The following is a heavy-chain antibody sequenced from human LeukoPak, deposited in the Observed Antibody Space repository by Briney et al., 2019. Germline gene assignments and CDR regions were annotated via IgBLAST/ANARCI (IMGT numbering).Heavy chain of an antibody. V-gene: IGHV3-9*01. D-gene: IGHD5-18*01. CDR1: GFTFDDYA. CDR2: ISWNSGSI. Sequence: PGRPLRLSCAASGFTFDDYAMHWVRQAPGKGLEWVSGISWNSGSIGYADSVKGRFTISRDNAKNSLYLQMNSLRAEDTALYYCAKASQYSLSSNWFDPWGQGTLVTVSS. J-gene: IGHJ5*02. CDR3: AKASQYSLSSNWFDP.